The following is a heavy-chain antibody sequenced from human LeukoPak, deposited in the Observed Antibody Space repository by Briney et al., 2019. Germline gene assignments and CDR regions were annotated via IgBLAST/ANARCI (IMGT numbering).Heavy chain of an antibody. J-gene: IGHJ4*02. CDR2: ISGSGGST. V-gene: IGHV3-23*01. Sequence: GGSLRLSCAASGFTFSSYVLSWVRQAPGKGLEWVSAISGSGGSTYYADSVKGRFTISRDNSKNTPYLQMNSLRAEDTAVYYCARAGGYSYGAFLDYWGQGTLVTVSS. D-gene: IGHD5-18*01. CDR1: GFTFSSYV. CDR3: ARAGGYSYGAFLDY.